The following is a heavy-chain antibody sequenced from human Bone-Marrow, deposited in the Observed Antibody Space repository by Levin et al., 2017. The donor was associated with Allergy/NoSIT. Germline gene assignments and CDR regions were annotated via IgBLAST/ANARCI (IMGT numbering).Heavy chain of an antibody. CDR1: GYTFTSYD. D-gene: IGHD2-15*01. CDR2: MNPNSGNT. J-gene: IGHJ4*02. CDR3: ARGKRYCSGGSCQVYYFDY. V-gene: IGHV1-8*01. Sequence: GESLKISCKASGYTFTSYDINWVRQATGQGLEWMGWMNPNSGNTGYAQKFQGRVTMTRNTSISTAYMELSSLRSEDTAVYYCARGKRYCSGGSCQVYYFDYWGQGTLVTVSS.